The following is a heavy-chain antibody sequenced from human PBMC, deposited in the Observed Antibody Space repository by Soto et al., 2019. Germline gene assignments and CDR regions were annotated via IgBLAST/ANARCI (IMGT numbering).Heavy chain of an antibody. V-gene: IGHV3-23*01. J-gene: IGHJ4*02. Sequence: PGGSLRLSCRASGFSFSSFAMTWVRQAPGKGLEWVSSIGGSGIITYYTDSVKGRFTISRDNSGNTLFLHMNSLRADDTAVYYCAKDPNGAYVGAFDSWGQGTLVTVSS. D-gene: IGHD4-17*01. CDR1: GFSFSSFA. CDR2: IGGSGIIT. CDR3: AKDPNGAYVGAFDS.